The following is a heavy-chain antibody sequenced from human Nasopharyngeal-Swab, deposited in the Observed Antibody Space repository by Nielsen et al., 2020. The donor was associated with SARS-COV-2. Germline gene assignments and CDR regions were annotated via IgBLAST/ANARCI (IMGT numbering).Heavy chain of an antibody. CDR3: AKAPYLRGLDV. V-gene: IGHV3-23*01. CDR2: ISGSGDTT. CDR1: GFTFSSYA. J-gene: IGHJ6*02. Sequence: GGSLRLSCAASGFTFSSYAMTWVRQAPGKGLEWVSIISGSGDTTYYADSVKDRFTISRGNSKNTLYLQTNSLRVEDTAVYYCAKAPYLRGLDVWGQGTTVTVSS. D-gene: IGHD2-21*01.